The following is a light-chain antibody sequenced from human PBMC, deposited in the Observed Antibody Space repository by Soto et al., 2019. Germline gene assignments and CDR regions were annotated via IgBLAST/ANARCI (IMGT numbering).Light chain of an antibody. CDR2: GAS. CDR3: QQYDSSPRT. V-gene: IGKV3-20*01. CDR1: QSVRSSY. Sequence: EIVLTQSPGTLSLSPGERATLSCRASQSVRSSYLAWYQQKPGQAPRLLIYGASSRATGIPARFSGSGSGTDFTLTISRLEPEDFAVNYCQQYDSSPRTFGQGTKVDIK. J-gene: IGKJ1*01.